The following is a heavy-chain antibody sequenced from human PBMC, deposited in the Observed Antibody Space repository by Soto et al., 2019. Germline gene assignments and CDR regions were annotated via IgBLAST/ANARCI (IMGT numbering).Heavy chain of an antibody. J-gene: IGHJ6*02. CDR2: ISAYTGGA. D-gene: IGHD3-9*01. Sequence: QVQLVQSGGEVQKPGASAKVSCKASGNIFTSNGFSCVRQAPGQGIEWMGWISAYTGGANYPQKFQGRVTMTTDTSTSMAYMELRSLTSDDTAVYYCVRVPHNFNWAPYGLDVWGQGTTVTVS. V-gene: IGHV1-18*04. CDR1: GNIFTSNG. CDR3: VRVPHNFNWAPYGLDV.